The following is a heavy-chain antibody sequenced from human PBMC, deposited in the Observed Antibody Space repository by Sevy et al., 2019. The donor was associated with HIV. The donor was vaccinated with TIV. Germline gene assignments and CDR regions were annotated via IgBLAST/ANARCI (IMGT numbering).Heavy chain of an antibody. J-gene: IGHJ4*02. V-gene: IGHV3-23*01. CDR2: ISGSGGSK. Sequence: GGSLRLSCAASGFTFSTYAMSWVRQAPGKGLEWVSSISGSGGSKYYADSVKGRFTISRDNSKNTLYLQMNSLRAEDTAVYYCAKHIRGSDYDFWGQGTLVTVSS. CDR3: AKHIRGSDYDF. CDR1: GFTFSTYA. D-gene: IGHD1-26*01.